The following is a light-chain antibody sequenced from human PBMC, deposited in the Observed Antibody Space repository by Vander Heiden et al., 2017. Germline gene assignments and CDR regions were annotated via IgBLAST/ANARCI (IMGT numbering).Light chain of an antibody. Sequence: EIVLTQSPATLSLYPGERATLSCRASQSISADLAWYQQKPGQAPRLLIYDASNRATGIPARFSGRGSGTDFTLTISNLEPEDFAVYYCQQRNSWPRTFGQGTKVEI. J-gene: IGKJ2*01. CDR3: QQRNSWPRT. CDR2: DAS. CDR1: QSISAD. V-gene: IGKV3-11*01.